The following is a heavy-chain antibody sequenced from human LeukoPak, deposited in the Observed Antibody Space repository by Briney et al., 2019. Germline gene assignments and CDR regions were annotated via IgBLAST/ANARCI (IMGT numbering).Heavy chain of an antibody. CDR1: GGTFSSYA. CDR2: IIPIFGIA. V-gene: IGHV1-69*04. D-gene: IGHD5-24*01. CDR3: ARGKRWRQPYKGDAFDI. Sequence: SVKVSCKASGGTFSSYAISWVRQAPAQGLEWMARIIPIFGIANYAQKFQGRVTITADKSTSTAYMELSSLRSEDTAVYYCARGKRWRQPYKGDAFDIWGQGTMVTVSS. J-gene: IGHJ3*02.